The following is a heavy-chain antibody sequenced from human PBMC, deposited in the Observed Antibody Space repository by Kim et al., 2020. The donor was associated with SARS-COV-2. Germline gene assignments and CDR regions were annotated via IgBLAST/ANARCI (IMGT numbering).Heavy chain of an antibody. CDR1: GLTLSSNA. CDR3: AKDPVGATTGA. J-gene: IGHJ5*02. V-gene: IGHV3-23*01. CDR2: IGGGGGT. Sequence: GGSLRLSCAAYGLTLSSNAMSWVRLVPGKGLEWVSVIGGGGGTYYADSVKGRFTISRANSKNTMYLQMNSLRAEDTAVYYCAKDPVGATTGAWSEGNLVT. D-gene: IGHD1-26*01.